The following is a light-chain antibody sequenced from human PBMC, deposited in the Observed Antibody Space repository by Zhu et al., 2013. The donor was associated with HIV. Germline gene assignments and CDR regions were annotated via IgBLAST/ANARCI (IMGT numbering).Light chain of an antibody. Sequence: DIQMTQSPSTLSASVGDRVIITCRASQNINGRLAWYQQKPGKAPKLLIFKATSLEIGVPSRFSGRGAGTEFTLTISSLQPDDFATYYCQQYNDYSRTFGQGTKV. V-gene: IGKV1-5*03. J-gene: IGKJ1*01. CDR2: KAT. CDR3: QQYNDYSRT. CDR1: QNINGR.